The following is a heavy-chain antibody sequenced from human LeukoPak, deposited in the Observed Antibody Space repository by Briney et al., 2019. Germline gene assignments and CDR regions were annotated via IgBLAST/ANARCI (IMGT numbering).Heavy chain of an antibody. Sequence: GGSLRLSCAASGFTFSSYSMNWVRQAPGKGLEWVSYISSSSSTIYYADSVKGRFTISRDNARNSLYLQMNSLRAEDTAMYYCARDATPTQLWFRGSFDYWGLGALVTVAS. J-gene: IGHJ4*02. D-gene: IGHD5-18*01. CDR1: GFTFSSYS. CDR2: ISSSSSTI. CDR3: ARDATPTQLWFRGSFDY. V-gene: IGHV3-48*01.